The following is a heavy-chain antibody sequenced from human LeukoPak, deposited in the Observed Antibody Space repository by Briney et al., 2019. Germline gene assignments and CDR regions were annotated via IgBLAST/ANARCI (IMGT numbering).Heavy chain of an antibody. D-gene: IGHD4-17*01. CDR1: GGSISSSSYC. V-gene: IGHV4-39*07. J-gene: IGHJ4*02. Sequence: PSETLSLTCTVSGGSISSSSYCWGWIRQPPGKGLEWIGSIYYSGSTNYNPSLKSRVTISVDKSKNQFSLKLSSVTAADTAVYYCARGLTVTTQLYYRGQGTLVTVSS. CDR3: ARGLTVTTQLYY. CDR2: IYYSGST.